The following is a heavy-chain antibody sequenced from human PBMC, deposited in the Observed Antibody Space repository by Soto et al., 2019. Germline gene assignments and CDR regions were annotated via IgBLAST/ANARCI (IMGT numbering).Heavy chain of an antibody. Sequence: PGGSLRLSCAVSGFTLTTYSMNWVRQAPGKGLEWISFINKNGFTIYHADSVKGRFTISRDYAKNSLYLQMDSLRHEDTAVYYCARGAVTGTSLFDYWGRGTLVTVSS. D-gene: IGHD6-19*01. CDR2: INKNGFTI. V-gene: IGHV3-48*02. J-gene: IGHJ4*02. CDR3: ARGAVTGTSLFDY. CDR1: GFTLTTYS.